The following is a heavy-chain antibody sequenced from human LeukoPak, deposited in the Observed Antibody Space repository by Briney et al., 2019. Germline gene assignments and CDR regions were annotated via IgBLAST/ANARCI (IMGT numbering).Heavy chain of an antibody. Sequence: GASVKVSCNASGYTFTSYYMHWVRQAPGQGLEWMGIINPSGGSTSYAQKFQGRVTMTRDTSTSTVYMELSSLRSEDTAVYYCARAAPAYYYDSGNRAFDIWGQGTMVTVSS. D-gene: IGHD3-22*01. CDR2: INPSGGST. J-gene: IGHJ3*02. CDR3: ARAAPAYYYDSGNRAFDI. CDR1: GYTFTSYY. V-gene: IGHV1-46*01.